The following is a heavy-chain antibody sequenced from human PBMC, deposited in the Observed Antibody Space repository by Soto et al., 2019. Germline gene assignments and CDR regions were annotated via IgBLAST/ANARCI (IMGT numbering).Heavy chain of an antibody. Sequence: QVQLVESGGGVVQPGRSLRLSCAASGFTFSSYGMHWVRQAPGKGLEWVAVISYDGSNKYYADSVKGRFTISRDNSKNTLYLQMNSLRAEDTAVYYCASNNPYSPSDYWGQGTLVTVSS. CDR3: ASNNPYSPSDY. CDR1: GFTFSSYG. J-gene: IGHJ4*02. D-gene: IGHD5-18*01. CDR2: ISYDGSNK. V-gene: IGHV3-30*03.